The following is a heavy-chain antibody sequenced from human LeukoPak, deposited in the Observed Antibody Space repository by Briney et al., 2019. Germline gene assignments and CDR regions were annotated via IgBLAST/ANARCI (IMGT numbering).Heavy chain of an antibody. V-gene: IGHV1-69*13. CDR3: VYLGYCSGGSCYSGDFDY. Sequence: ASVKVSCKASGGTFSTYAISWVRQAPGQGLEWMGGIIPIFGTANYAQKFQGRVTITADESTSTAYMELSSLRSEDTAVYYCVYLGYCSGGSCYSGDFDYWGQGTLVTVSS. CDR2: IIPIFGTA. D-gene: IGHD2-15*01. J-gene: IGHJ4*02. CDR1: GGTFSTYA.